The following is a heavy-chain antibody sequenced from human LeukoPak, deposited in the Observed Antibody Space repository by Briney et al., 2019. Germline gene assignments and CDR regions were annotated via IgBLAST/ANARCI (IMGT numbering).Heavy chain of an antibody. J-gene: IGHJ2*01. CDR3: ARGRGTTMVRGVITNYFDL. CDR1: GYTFTAHY. D-gene: IGHD3-10*01. Sequence: GASVNDSCKTSGYTFTAHYIHWVRQAPGQGLEWMGWIDPNSGGTNYAQKFLSSVTMTGDTSINTAFMEIRRLRSDDTAIYYCARGRGTTMVRGVITNYFDLWGRGSLLTVSS. CDR2: IDPNSGGT. V-gene: IGHV1-2*02.